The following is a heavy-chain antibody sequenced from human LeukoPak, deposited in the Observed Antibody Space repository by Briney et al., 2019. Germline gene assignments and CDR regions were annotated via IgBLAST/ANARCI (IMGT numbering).Heavy chain of an antibody. CDR3: ARDTFSTFGELLRRTTRGQYYYYYGMDV. CDR1: GYTFTSYY. Sequence: GASVKVSCKASGYTFTSYYMHWVRQAPGQGLEWMGIINPSGGSTSYAQKFQGRVTMTRDVSTSTVYMELRSLRSDDTAVYYCARDTFSTFGELLRRTTRGQYYYYYGMDVWGQGTTVTVSS. CDR2: INPSGGST. D-gene: IGHD3-10*01. J-gene: IGHJ6*02. V-gene: IGHV1-46*01.